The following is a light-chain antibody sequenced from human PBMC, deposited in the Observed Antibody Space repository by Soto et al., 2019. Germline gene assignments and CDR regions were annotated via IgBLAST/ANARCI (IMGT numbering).Light chain of an antibody. CDR1: QTISRY. CDR3: QQRSGWST. Sequence: IVLTQSPVTLSLSPGESATLSCRASQTISRYLAWYQQRPGQAPRLLIYDTSNRSAGVSARFSGSGSGTDFTRTISSLEPEDFAVYYCQQRSGWSTFGQGTKLEIK. V-gene: IGKV3-11*01. CDR2: DTS. J-gene: IGKJ2*01.